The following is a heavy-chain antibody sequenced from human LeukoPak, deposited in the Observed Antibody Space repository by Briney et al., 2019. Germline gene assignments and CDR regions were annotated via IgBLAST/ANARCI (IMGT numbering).Heavy chain of an antibody. Sequence: GGSLRLSCAASGFTFSSYWMHWVRQAPGKGLVWVSRINSDGSSTSYADSVKGRFTISRDNAKNTLYLQMNSLRAEDTAVYYCARDTYGSGSYYYYYYYYMDVWGKGTTVTVSS. D-gene: IGHD3-10*01. J-gene: IGHJ6*03. V-gene: IGHV3-74*01. CDR3: ARDTYGSGSYYYYYYYYMDV. CDR2: INSDGSST. CDR1: GFTFSSYW.